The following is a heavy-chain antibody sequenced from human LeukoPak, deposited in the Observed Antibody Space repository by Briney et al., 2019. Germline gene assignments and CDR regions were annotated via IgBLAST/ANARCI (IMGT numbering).Heavy chain of an antibody. CDR3: ARQVTAARSYYYYMDV. CDR2: IYHSGST. D-gene: IGHD6-6*01. J-gene: IGHJ6*03. CDR1: GYSISSGYY. Sequence: SKTLSLTCAVSGYSISSGYYWGWIRQPPGKGLEWIGSIYHSGSTYYNPSLKSRVTISVDTSKNQFSLKLSSVTAADTAVYYCARQVTAARSYYYYMDVWGKGTTVTVSS. V-gene: IGHV4-38-2*01.